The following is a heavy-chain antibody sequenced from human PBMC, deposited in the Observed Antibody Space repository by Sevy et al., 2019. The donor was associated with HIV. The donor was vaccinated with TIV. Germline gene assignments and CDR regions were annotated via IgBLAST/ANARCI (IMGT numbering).Heavy chain of an antibody. Sequence: SETLSLTCAVHDGSFSGYYWNWIRQLPGKGLEWIGEINESGITYYNPSLKSGVTISVDTSKKQFSLKMNSVTAADTALYFCARSPPVVVVPGAPSWFDPWGQGTLVTVSS. V-gene: IGHV4-34*01. CDR2: INESGIT. J-gene: IGHJ5*02. D-gene: IGHD2-2*01. CDR3: ARSPPVVVVPGAPSWFDP. CDR1: DGSFSGYY.